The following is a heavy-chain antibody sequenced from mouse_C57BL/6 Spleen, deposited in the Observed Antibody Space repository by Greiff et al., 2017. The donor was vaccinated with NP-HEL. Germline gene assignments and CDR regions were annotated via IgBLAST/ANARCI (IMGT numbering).Heavy chain of an antibody. Sequence: VQLKESGPELVKPGASVKISCKASGYAFSSSWMNWVKQRPGKGLEWIGRIYPGDGDTNYNGKFKGKATLTADKSSSTAYMQLSSLTSEDSAVYFCARLDYYGSSYCDYWGQGTTLTVSS. CDR1: GYAFSSSW. J-gene: IGHJ2*01. D-gene: IGHD1-1*01. CDR3: ARLDYYGSSYCDY. V-gene: IGHV1-82*01. CDR2: IYPGDGDT.